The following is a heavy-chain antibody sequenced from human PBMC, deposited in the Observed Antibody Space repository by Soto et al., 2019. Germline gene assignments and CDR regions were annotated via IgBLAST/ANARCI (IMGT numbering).Heavy chain of an antibody. D-gene: IGHD3-3*01. CDR2: LSGDGKAT. J-gene: IGHJ5*02. CDR3: ARITRS. CDR1: GLTVGSSA. Sequence: EVRLLESGGGLVQPGGSLRLSCAASGLTVGSSAMTWVRQAPGKGLEWISSLSGDGKATYYADSVKGRFTISRDISKNTLFQQMDSLRVEDTAIYFCARITRSWGQGTRVTVSS. V-gene: IGHV3-23*01.